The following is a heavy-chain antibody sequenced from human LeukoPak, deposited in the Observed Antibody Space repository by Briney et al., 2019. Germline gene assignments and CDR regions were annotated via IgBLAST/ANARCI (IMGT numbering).Heavy chain of an antibody. CDR2: ISAYNGNT. CDR3: ARGSLVGLFDP. D-gene: IGHD2-2*01. Sequence: APVKVSCKASGYTFTSYGISWVRQAPGQGLEWMGWISAYNGNTNYAQTLQGRVTMTTDTSTSTAYMELRSLRSDDTAMYYCARGSLVGLFDPWGQGTLVTVSS. V-gene: IGHV1-18*01. CDR1: GYTFTSYG. J-gene: IGHJ5*02.